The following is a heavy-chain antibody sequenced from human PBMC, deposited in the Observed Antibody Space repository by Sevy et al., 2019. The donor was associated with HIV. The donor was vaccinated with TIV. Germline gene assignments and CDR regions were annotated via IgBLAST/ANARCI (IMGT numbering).Heavy chain of an antibody. CDR3: AGDWDSSSGPALDI. Sequence: ASVKVSCKASGGTFSSYAISWVRQAPGQGLEWMGGIIPIFGTANYAQKFQGRVTITADESISTAYMELSSLKSEDTAVYYCAGDWDSSSGPALDIWGQGTMVTVSS. D-gene: IGHD6-6*01. CDR1: GGTFSSYA. J-gene: IGHJ3*02. V-gene: IGHV1-69*13. CDR2: IIPIFGTA.